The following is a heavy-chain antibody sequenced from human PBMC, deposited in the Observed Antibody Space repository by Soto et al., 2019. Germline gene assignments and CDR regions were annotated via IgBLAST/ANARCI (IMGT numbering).Heavy chain of an antibody. D-gene: IGHD2-15*01. J-gene: IGHJ4*02. CDR1: GFTFDDYA. CDR2: ISWNSGSI. CDR3: AKDGGWGGSAGILYYFDY. V-gene: IGHV3-9*01. Sequence: GGSLRLSCAASGFTFDDYAMHWVRQAPGKGLEWVSGISWNSGSIGYADSVKGRFTISRDNAKNSLYLQMNSLRAEDTALYYCAKDGGWGGSAGILYYFDYWGQGTLVTVSS.